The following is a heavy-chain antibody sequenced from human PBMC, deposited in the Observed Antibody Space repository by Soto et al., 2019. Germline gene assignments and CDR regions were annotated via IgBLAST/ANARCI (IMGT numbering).Heavy chain of an antibody. Sequence: GESLKISCKGSGYSFTSYWIGWVRQMPGKGLEWMGVIYPGDSDTRYSPSFQGQVTISADKSISTAYLQWSSLKASDTAMYYCARSRWELLDSDAFDIWGQGTMVTVSS. J-gene: IGHJ3*02. CDR2: IYPGDSDT. V-gene: IGHV5-51*01. CDR3: ARSRWELLDSDAFDI. CDR1: GYSFTSYW. D-gene: IGHD1-26*01.